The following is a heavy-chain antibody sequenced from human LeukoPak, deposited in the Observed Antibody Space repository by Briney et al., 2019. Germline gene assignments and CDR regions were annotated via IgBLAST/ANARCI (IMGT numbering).Heavy chain of an antibody. V-gene: IGHV5-51*01. D-gene: IGHD4-17*01. J-gene: IGHJ4*02. CDR3: ARFHLPYGDLYFDY. Sequence: LEWMXIIYPGDSDTRYSPSFQGQVTISADKSISTAYLQWSSLKASDTAMYYCARFHLPYGDLYFDYWGQGTLVTVSS. CDR2: IYPGDSDT.